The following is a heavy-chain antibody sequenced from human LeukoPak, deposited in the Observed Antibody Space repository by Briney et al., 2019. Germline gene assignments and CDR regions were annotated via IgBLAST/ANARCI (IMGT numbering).Heavy chain of an antibody. D-gene: IGHD3-10*01. CDR2: IIPILGIA. V-gene: IGHV1-69*04. Sequence: SVTVSCKASGATFSSYAISWVRQAPGQGLEWMGRIIPILGIANYAQKFQGRVTITADKSTSTAYMELSSLRSEDTAVYYCARDRGEYGMDVWGQGTTVTVSS. J-gene: IGHJ6*02. CDR3: ARDRGEYGMDV. CDR1: GATFSSYA.